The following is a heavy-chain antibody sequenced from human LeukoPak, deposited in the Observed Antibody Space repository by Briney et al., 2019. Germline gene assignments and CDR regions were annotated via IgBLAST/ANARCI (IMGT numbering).Heavy chain of an antibody. J-gene: IGHJ5*02. D-gene: IGHD6-19*01. CDR3: AKEGQWLTDWFDP. V-gene: IGHV3-74*01. CDR2: INSDGSST. Sequence: GGSLRLSCAASGFTFSSYWMHWVRQAPGKGLVWVSRINSDGSSTSYADSVKGRFTISRDNAKNTLYLQMNSLRAEDTAVYYCAKEGQWLTDWFDPWGQGTLVTVSS. CDR1: GFTFSSYW.